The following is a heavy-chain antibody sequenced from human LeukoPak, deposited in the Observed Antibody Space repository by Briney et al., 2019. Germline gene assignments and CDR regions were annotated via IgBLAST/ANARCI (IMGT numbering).Heavy chain of an antibody. CDR1: GFTFSWYW. CDR3: ARDGDGWNFDY. V-gene: IGHV3-74*01. D-gene: IGHD5-24*01. Sequence: PGGSLRLSCAVSGFTFSWYWMHWVRQAPGKGLVWVSRIKADGSETNYADSVKGRFTVSRDNAKNTLYLQLNSLRVEDTAVYYCARDGDGWNFDYWGQGTLVTVSS. J-gene: IGHJ4*02. CDR2: IKADGSET.